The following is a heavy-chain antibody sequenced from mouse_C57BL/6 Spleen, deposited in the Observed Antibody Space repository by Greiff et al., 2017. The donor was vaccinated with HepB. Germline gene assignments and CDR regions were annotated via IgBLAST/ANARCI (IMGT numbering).Heavy chain of an antibody. CDR1: GYTFTSYW. D-gene: IGHD4-1*01. CDR3: ARWGGTRYFDV. CDR2: IDPSDSYT. J-gene: IGHJ1*03. Sequence: QVQLQQSGAELVRPGTSVKLSCKASGYTFTSYWMHWVKQRPGQGLEWIGVIDPSDSYTNYNQKFKGKATLTVDTSSSTAYMQLSSLTSEDSAVYYCARWGGTRYFDVWGTGTTVTVSS. V-gene: IGHV1-59*01.